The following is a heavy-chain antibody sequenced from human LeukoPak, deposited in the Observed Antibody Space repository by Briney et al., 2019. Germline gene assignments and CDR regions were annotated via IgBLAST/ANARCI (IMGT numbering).Heavy chain of an antibody. V-gene: IGHV3-7*01. CDR2: IKQDGSEK. J-gene: IGHJ3*02. CDR1: GFTFSSHL. CDR3: ARGPGRSNAFDI. Sequence: GGSLSLSCAASGFTFSSHLMSWVRQAPGKALEWVANIKQDGSEKYYVDSVKGRFPISRDNAKNSLYLQMNSLRAEDTAVYYCARGPGRSNAFDIWGQGTMVPVSS. D-gene: IGHD3-10*01.